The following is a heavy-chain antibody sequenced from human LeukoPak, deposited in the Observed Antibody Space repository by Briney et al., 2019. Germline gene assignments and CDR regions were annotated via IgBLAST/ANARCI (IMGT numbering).Heavy chain of an antibody. V-gene: IGHV4-59*01. D-gene: IGHD5-18*01. CDR1: GDSISYGY. Sequence: PSETLSLTCIVSGDSISYGYWSWLRQPPGRGPEWIGHLYDSENTNYSPSLMSRVTISVDTSRNQFSLKMTSVTAADTALYYCARGRVARYRYGLPAPFSFDFWGQGILVSVSS. J-gene: IGHJ4*02. CDR3: ARGRVARYRYGLPAPFSFDF. CDR2: LYDSENT.